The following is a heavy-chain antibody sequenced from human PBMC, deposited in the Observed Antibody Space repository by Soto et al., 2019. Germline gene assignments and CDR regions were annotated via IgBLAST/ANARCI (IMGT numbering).Heavy chain of an antibody. CDR2: INAGKGNT. CDR1: GYTFTKYI. V-gene: IGHV1-3*01. D-gene: IGHD4-17*01. CDR3: ERDRVWTTVVTEGDSFLI. Sequence: ASVKVSCKASGYTFTKYIIHWVRQAPGQRLEWMGWINAGKGNTKYSQKFQGRVTITRDTSASKAYMELRSLRSEDTAVYYCERDRVWTTVVTEGDSFLIWGPGTMVTVSS. J-gene: IGHJ3*02.